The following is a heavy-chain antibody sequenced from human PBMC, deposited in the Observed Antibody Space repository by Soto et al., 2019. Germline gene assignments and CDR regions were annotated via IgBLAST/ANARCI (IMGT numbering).Heavy chain of an antibody. CDR3: ATRAGYDFWSGYSPHYYFDY. V-gene: IGHV1-8*01. J-gene: IGHJ4*02. CDR1: GYTFTSYD. Sequence: ASVKVSCKASGYTFTSYDINWVRQATGQGLEWMGWMNPNSGNTGYAQKLQGRVTMTRNTSISTAYMELSSLRSEDTAVYYCATRAGYDFWSGYSPHYYFDYWGQGTLVTVSS. CDR2: MNPNSGNT. D-gene: IGHD3-3*01.